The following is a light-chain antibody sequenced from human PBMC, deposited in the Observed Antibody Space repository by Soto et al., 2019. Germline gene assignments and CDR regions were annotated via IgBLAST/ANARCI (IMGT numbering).Light chain of an antibody. CDR1: QSINIW. V-gene: IGKV1-5*01. CDR3: QQSTSYSWK. Sequence: DIQMTQSPSTLSASVGDRVTITCRASQSINIWLAWYQQKPGKAPKVLIYDASSLKSGVPSRFSGSGSGTEFTLTISSLQPDDFATYYCQQSTSYSWKFGKATKVNI. CDR2: DAS. J-gene: IGKJ1*01.